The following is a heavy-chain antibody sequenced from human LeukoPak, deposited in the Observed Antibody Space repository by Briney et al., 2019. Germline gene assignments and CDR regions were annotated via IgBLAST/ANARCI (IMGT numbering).Heavy chain of an antibody. Sequence: GESLKISCKGSGYSFTSYWMGWVRQMPGKGLEWMGIIYPGDSDTRYSPSFQGQVTISADKSISTAYLQWSSLKASDTAMYYCARQASVMTTVTTSFQRYYYYGMDVWGQGTTVTVSS. CDR2: IYPGDSDT. D-gene: IGHD4-17*01. CDR3: ARQASVMTTVTTSFQRYYYYGMDV. CDR1: GYSFTSYW. V-gene: IGHV5-51*01. J-gene: IGHJ6*02.